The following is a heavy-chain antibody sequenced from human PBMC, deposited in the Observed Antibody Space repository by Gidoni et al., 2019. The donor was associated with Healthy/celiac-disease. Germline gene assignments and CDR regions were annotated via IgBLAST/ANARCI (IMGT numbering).Heavy chain of an antibody. J-gene: IGHJ4*02. CDR1: GGSISSSSYY. Sequence: QLQLQESGPGLVKPSETLSLTCTVSGGSISSSSYYWGWIRQPPGKGLEWIGSIYYSGSTYYNPSLKSRVTISVDTSKNQFSLKLSSVTAADTAVYYCASYYDYGGSLYGLCFDYWGQGTLVTVSS. CDR3: ASYYDYGGSLYGLCFDY. CDR2: IYYSGST. D-gene: IGHD4-17*01. V-gene: IGHV4-39*01.